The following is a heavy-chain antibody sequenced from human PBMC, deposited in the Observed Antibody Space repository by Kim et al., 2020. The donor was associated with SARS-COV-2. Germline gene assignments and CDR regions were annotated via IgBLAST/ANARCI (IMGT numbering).Heavy chain of an antibody. CDR3: SRVSGEWALPDFDY. V-gene: IGHV3-74*01. CDR2: INSDGSTT. D-gene: IGHD1-26*01. J-gene: IGHJ4*02. Sequence: GGSLRLSCAASGFTFSRYWMHWVRQAPGKGLVWVSRINSDGSTTYYADSVKGRFTISRDNAKNTLYLQMDSLRADDTAVYYCSRVSGEWALPDFDYWGQG. CDR1: GFTFSRYW.